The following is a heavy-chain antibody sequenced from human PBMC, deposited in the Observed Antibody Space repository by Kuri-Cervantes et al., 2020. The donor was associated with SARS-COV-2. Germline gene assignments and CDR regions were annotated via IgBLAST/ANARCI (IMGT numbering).Heavy chain of an antibody. Sequence: GESLKISCAASGFTFSSYAVHWVRQAPGKGLEWVAVISYDGSNKYYADSVKGRFTISRDNSKNTLYLQMNSLRAEDSAVYYCARVSSSSSDYWGQGTRVTVSS. V-gene: IGHV3-30-3*01. J-gene: IGHJ4*02. D-gene: IGHD6-13*01. CDR3: ARVSSSSSDY. CDR2: ISYDGSNK. CDR1: GFTFSSYA.